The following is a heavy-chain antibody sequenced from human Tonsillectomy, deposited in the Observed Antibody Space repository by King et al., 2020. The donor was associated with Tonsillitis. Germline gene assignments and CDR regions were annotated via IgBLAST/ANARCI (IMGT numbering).Heavy chain of an antibody. Sequence: VQLVESGGGVVQPGRSLRLSCAASGFTFSSYAMHWVRQAPGKGLEWVAVISYDGSNKYYADSVKGRFTISRDNSKNTLYLQMNSLRAEDTAVYYCARGSSRMEWLLINYYGMDVWGQGTTVTVSS. D-gene: IGHD3-3*01. J-gene: IGHJ6*02. V-gene: IGHV3-30-3*01. CDR3: ARGSSRMEWLLINYYGMDV. CDR1: GFTFSSYA. CDR2: ISYDGSNK.